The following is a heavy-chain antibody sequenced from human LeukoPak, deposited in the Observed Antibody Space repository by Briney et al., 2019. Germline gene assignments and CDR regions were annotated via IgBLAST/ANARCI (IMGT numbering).Heavy chain of an antibody. Sequence: SETLSLTCTVSGGSISSYYWNWIRQPPGKGLEWIGYIYTSESTNYTPSLKSRVTISVDTSKKQFSLNLSSVTAADTAVYYCAGGNYYYYYIDVWSKGTTVTVSS. CDR3: AGGNYYYYYIDV. D-gene: IGHD3-3*01. V-gene: IGHV4-4*09. J-gene: IGHJ6*03. CDR1: GGSISSYY. CDR2: IYTSEST.